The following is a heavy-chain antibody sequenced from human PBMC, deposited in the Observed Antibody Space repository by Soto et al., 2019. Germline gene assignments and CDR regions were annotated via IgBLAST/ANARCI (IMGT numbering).Heavy chain of an antibody. CDR3: ARGMLKEAYAFDI. CDR1: GFTFSSYW. CDR2: IKQDGSEK. J-gene: IGHJ3*02. V-gene: IGHV3-7*01. D-gene: IGHD3-16*01. Sequence: EVQLVESGGGLVQPGGSLRLSCAASGFTFSSYWMSWVRQAPGKGLEWVANIKQDGSEKYYVDSVKGRFTISRDNAKNSLYLQMNSLRAEDTAVYYCARGMLKEAYAFDIWGQGTMATVSS.